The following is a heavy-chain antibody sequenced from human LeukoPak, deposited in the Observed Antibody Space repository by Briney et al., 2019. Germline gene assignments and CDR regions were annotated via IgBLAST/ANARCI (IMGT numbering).Heavy chain of an antibody. CDR3: ARDRHYDASTVFDP. V-gene: IGHV1-18*01. J-gene: IGHJ5*02. CDR1: GYTFTNYG. Sequence: ASVKVSCKASGYTFTNYGVSWVRQAPGQGLEWMGWISGYNGYTNYAQKFQFRVTMTTDTSTSTAYMELRSLTSDDTAVYYCARDRHYDASTVFDPWGQGTLVIVSP. CDR2: ISGYNGYT. D-gene: IGHD3-3*01.